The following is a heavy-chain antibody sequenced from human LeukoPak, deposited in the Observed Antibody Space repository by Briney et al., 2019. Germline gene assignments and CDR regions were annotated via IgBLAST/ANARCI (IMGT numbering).Heavy chain of an antibody. CDR3: ARVRGSGSSP. CDR1: GGSISSSSYY. Sequence: SETLSLTCTVSGGSISSSSYYWGWIRQPPGKGLEWIGSIYYSGSTYYNPSLTSRVTIPVDTSKNQFSLKLSSVTAADTAVYYCARVRGSGSSPWGQGTLVTVSS. CDR2: IYYSGST. V-gene: IGHV4-39*07. D-gene: IGHD2-15*01. J-gene: IGHJ5*02.